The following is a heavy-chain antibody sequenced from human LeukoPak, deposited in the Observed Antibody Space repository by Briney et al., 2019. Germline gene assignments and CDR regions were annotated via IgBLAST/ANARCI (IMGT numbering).Heavy chain of an antibody. CDR2: IYYSGST. Sequence: SETLSLTCTVSGGSISSYYWSWIRQPPGKGLEWIGYIYYSGSTNYNPSLKSRVTISVDTSKNQFSLKLSSVTAADTAVCYCARVSGPYYYYYMDVWGKGTTVTVSS. V-gene: IGHV4-59*01. D-gene: IGHD2-15*01. J-gene: IGHJ6*03. CDR3: ARVSGPYYYYYMDV. CDR1: GGSISSYY.